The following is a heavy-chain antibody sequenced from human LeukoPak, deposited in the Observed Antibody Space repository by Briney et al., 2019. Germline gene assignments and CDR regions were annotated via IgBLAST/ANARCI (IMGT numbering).Heavy chain of an antibody. J-gene: IGHJ6*03. CDR2: ISGSGGST. D-gene: IGHD6-19*01. CDR1: GFTFSSYA. CDR3: AKFGSSGWYYYYYYMDV. V-gene: IGHV3-23*01. Sequence: PGGSLRLSCAAPGFTFSSYAMSWVRQAPGKGLEWVSAISGSGGSTYYADSVKGRFTISRDNSKNTLYLQMNSLRAEDTAVYYCAKFGSSGWYYYYYYMDVWGKGTTVTISS.